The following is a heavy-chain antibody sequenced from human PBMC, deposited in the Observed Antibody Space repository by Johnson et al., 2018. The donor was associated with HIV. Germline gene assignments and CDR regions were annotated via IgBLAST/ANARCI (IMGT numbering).Heavy chain of an antibody. CDR3: ASEIGSSWYSRAFDI. J-gene: IGHJ3*02. D-gene: IGHD6-13*01. Sequence: VQLVESGGGVVQPGRSLRLSCAASGFTFSSYGMHWVRQAPGKGLEWVSSISGSGGSTYYAASMKGRSTISRDNSKNTLYLQMNSLGAEDTGLYFCASEIGSSWYSRAFDIWGQGTMVTVSS. CDR1: GFTFSSYG. V-gene: IGHV3-23*04. CDR2: ISGSGGST.